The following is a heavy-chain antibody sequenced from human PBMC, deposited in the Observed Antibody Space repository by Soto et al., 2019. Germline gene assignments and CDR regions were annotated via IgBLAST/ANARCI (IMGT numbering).Heavy chain of an antibody. V-gene: IGHV3-23*01. J-gene: IGHJ4*02. Sequence: GGSLRLSCAAAGFTFSSYAMSWVRQAPGKGLEWVSAISGSGGSTYYADSVKGRFTISRDNSKNTLYLQMNSLRAEDTAVYYCATTIVRGDLLDYWGQGTLVTVSS. D-gene: IGHD3-10*01. CDR3: ATTIVRGDLLDY. CDR1: GFTFSSYA. CDR2: ISGSGGST.